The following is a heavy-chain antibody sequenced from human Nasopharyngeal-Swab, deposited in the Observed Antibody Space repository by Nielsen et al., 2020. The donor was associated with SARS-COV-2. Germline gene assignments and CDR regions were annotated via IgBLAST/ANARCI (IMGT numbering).Heavy chain of an antibody. Sequence: SETLSLTCTVSGVSITSQYWSWIRQPPGKGLEWIGYISHNSGTSYNPPLKSRVTMFMDTSKNQFSLRLTSVTAADTAVYYCAKEGATGWFDPCGQGTLVTVSS. CDR1: GVSITSQY. J-gene: IGHJ5*02. V-gene: IGHV4-59*11. CDR2: ISHNSGT. CDR3: AKEGATGWFDP.